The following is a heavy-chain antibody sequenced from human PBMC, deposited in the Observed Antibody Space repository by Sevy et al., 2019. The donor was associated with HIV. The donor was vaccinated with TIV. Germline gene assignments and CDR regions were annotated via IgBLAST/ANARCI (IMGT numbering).Heavy chain of an antibody. CDR2: VSSAGSTI. Sequence: GGSLRLSCAASGFTFSSYSMNWVRQAPEKGLEWISYVSSAGSTIYYADSVKGRFTISRDNAMNSLYLQMNSLRAEDTAVYYCAREDDTSTWNWFDPWGRGTLVTVSS. D-gene: IGHD6-13*01. CDR3: AREDDTSTWNWFDP. CDR1: GFTFSSYS. J-gene: IGHJ5*02. V-gene: IGHV3-48*01.